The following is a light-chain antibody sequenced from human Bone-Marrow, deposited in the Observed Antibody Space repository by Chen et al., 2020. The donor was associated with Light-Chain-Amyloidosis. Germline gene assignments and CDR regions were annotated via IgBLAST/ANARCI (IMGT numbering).Light chain of an antibody. V-gene: IGLV2-14*03. CDR2: DVT. Sequence: QSALTQPASVSGSPGQSITISCPGTSSDVGGYNYVSWYRHHPGKAPKLMIYDVTYRPSGVSNRFSGSKSGNTASLTISGLQAEDEADYYCSSYTSSSTLVFGGGTKLTVL. CDR3: SSYTSSSTLV. J-gene: IGLJ2*01. CDR1: SSDVGGYNY.